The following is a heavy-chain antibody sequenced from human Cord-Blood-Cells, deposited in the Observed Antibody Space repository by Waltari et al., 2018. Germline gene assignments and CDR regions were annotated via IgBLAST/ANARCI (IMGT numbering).Heavy chain of an antibody. J-gene: IGHJ4*02. D-gene: IGHD1-26*01. V-gene: IGHV4-38-2*01. CDR2: IYHSGST. Sequence: QVQLQESGPGLEKPSETLSLTCAVSGYSISSGDYWGWIRQPPGKGLEWIGSIYHSGSTYYNPSLKSRVTISVDTSKNQFSLKLSSVTAADTAVYYCASRYVGGSYFDYWGQGTLVTVSS. CDR1: GYSISSGDY. CDR3: ASRYVGGSYFDY.